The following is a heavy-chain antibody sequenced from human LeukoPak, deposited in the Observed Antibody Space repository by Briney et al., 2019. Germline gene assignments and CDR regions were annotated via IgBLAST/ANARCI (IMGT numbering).Heavy chain of an antibody. Sequence: GGSLRLSCTTSGFSFSGYWMHWVRQAPGKGLVWVSRIKSDGSSTTYADSVKGRFTISRDNAKNSLYLQMNSLRAEDTAVYYCARAKRGYSYGYYHYFDYWGQGTLVTVSS. CDR3: ARAKRGYSYGYYHYFDY. J-gene: IGHJ4*02. CDR1: GFSFSGYW. CDR2: IKSDGSST. V-gene: IGHV3-74*01. D-gene: IGHD5-18*01.